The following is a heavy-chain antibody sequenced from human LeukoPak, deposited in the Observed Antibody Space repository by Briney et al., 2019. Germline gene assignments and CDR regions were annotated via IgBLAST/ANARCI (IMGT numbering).Heavy chain of an antibody. CDR1: GDSVSTNIAS. D-gene: IGHD6-25*01. Sequence: SQTLSLTCAISGDSVSTNIASWNWIRQSPSRGLEWLGRTYYRSKWYNDYAVSVKSRITINPDTSKNQFSLQLNSVTPEDTAVYYCARRSAAADELDYWGQGTLVTVSS. J-gene: IGHJ4*02. V-gene: IGHV6-1*01. CDR3: ARRSAAADELDY. CDR2: TYYRSKWYN.